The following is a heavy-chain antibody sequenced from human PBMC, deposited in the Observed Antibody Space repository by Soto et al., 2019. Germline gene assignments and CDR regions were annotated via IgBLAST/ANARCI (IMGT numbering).Heavy chain of an antibody. Sequence: QVQLVQSGAEVKKPGASVKVSCKASGYTFTNYDINWVRQATGQGLEWMGLMNPDSGNTGQSKQFQGRVTMARDTSISQASMKMSSLRSEDTSVYYCARGRFRRSWLDPWGQGTLVTVAS. CDR1: GYTFTNYD. CDR2: MNPDSGNT. D-gene: IGHD3-16*01. J-gene: IGHJ5*02. V-gene: IGHV1-8*01. CDR3: ARGRFRRSWLDP.